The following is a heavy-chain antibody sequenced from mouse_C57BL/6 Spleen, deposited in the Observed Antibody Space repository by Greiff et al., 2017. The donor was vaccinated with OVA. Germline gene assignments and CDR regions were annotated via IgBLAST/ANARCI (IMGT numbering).Heavy chain of an antibody. CDR1: GFTFSSYA. CDR3: ARDGAGLRPNYFDY. V-gene: IGHV5-4*01. J-gene: IGHJ2*01. Sequence: EVKLVESGGGLVKPGGSLKLSCAASGFTFSSYAMSWVRQTPEKRLEWVATISDGGSYTYYPDNVKGRFTISRDNAKNNLYLQMSHLKSEDTAMYYCARDGAGLRPNYFDYWGQGTTLTVSS. D-gene: IGHD2-4*01. CDR2: ISDGGSYT.